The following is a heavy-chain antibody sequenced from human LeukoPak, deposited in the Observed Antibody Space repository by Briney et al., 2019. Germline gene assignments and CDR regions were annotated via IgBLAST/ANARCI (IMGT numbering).Heavy chain of an antibody. CDR1: GGSISSGSYY. Sequence: PSQTLSLTCTVSGGSISSGSYYWSWIRQPAGKGLEWIGRIYTCGSTNYNPSLKSRVTISVDTSKNQFSLKLSSVTAADTAVYYCARFGGYSYGSGFDYWGQGTLVTVSS. V-gene: IGHV4-61*02. CDR2: IYTCGST. J-gene: IGHJ4*02. CDR3: ARFGGYSYGSGFDY. D-gene: IGHD5-18*01.